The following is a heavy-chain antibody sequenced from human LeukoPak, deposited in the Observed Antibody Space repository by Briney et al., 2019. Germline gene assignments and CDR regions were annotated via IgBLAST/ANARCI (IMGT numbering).Heavy chain of an antibody. CDR3: AGDYAISTGSSDY. Sequence: GGSLMHSGTGSRFAAGEFTTRRSCQAPEKGMEWVGFIRSKTYGGTTEYAASVIGRFTISRDDSKSIAYLLINSLKTEDTAVYYCAGDYAISTGSSDYWGQGTLVTVSS. CDR2: IRSKTYGGTT. V-gene: IGHV3-49*03. J-gene: IGHJ4*02. CDR1: RFAAGEFT. D-gene: IGHD2-8*01.